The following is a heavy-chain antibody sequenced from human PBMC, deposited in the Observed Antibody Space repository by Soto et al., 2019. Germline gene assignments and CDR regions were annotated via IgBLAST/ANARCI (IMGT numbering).Heavy chain of an antibody. D-gene: IGHD2-2*01. J-gene: IGHJ4*02. CDR3: TKGRSTSCFALVDY. CDR1: GFIFDDYA. V-gene: IGHV3-9*01. CDR2: ISWNSGTI. Sequence: EVQLVESGGGLVQPGRSLRLSCAASGFIFDDYAMHWVRQAPGKGLEWVSSISWNSGTIVYADSVKGRFTISRDNAKNSLYLQMNSLRTVDTAFYYCTKGRSTSCFALVDYWGQGTLVTVSS.